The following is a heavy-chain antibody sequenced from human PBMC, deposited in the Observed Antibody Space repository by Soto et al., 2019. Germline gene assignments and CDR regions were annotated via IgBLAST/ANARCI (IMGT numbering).Heavy chain of an antibody. CDR2: IDHDGPT. J-gene: IGHJ4*02. CDR1: GFIFSNYW. Sequence: EVQLVESGGGLVQPGGSLRLSCAGSGFIFSNYWMHWVRQAPGKGLEWVARIDHDGPTDYADSVRGRFTISRDNAENTLYLQRNSLRPEDTAVYYCVRDSHGDYWGQATLVTVSS. CDR3: VRDSHGDY. V-gene: IGHV3-74*01.